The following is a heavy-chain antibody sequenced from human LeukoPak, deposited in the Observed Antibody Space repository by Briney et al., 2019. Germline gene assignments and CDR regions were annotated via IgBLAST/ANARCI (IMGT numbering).Heavy chain of an antibody. D-gene: IGHD6-13*01. CDR3: ARDQGIAAAADY. V-gene: IGHV3-33*08. J-gene: IGHJ4*02. Sequence: GGSLRLSCVASGFTFSSYWMHWVRQAPGKGLEWVAVIWYDGSNKYYADSVKGRFTISRDNSKNTLYLQMNSLRAEDTAVYYCARDQGIAAAADYWGQGTLVTVSS. CDR1: GFTFSSYW. CDR2: IWYDGSNK.